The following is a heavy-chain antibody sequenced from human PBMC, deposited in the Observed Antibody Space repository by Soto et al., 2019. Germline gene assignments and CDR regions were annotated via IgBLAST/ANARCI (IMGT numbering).Heavy chain of an antibody. CDR3: ARYYYSNADVGY. Sequence: EVQLVESGGGLVQPGGSLRLSCAASGITFSSYSMNWVRQARGKGLDAVSYISSSSSTIYYAVSVKGRFTISRGKAKNSMYLQMNSLRDEDTAVYYCARYYYSNADVGYWGQGTLVTASS. CDR2: ISSSSSTI. CDR1: GITFSSYS. V-gene: IGHV3-48*02. D-gene: IGHD3-22*01. J-gene: IGHJ4*02.